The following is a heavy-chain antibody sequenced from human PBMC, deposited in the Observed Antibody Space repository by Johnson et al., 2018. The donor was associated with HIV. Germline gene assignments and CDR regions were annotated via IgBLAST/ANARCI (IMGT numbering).Heavy chain of an antibody. CDR3: ARDGPRRDAYDI. CDR2: ISYDGSNK. J-gene: IGHJ3*02. V-gene: IGHV3-30*03. Sequence: QVQLVESGGGVVQPGRSLRLSCAASGFTFSSYGMHWVRQAPGKGLEWVAVISYDGSNKYYTDSVKGRFTISRDNAKNSLYLQINGLRAEEIAVYYCARDGPRRDAYDIWGQGTMVTVSS. CDR1: GFTFSSYG.